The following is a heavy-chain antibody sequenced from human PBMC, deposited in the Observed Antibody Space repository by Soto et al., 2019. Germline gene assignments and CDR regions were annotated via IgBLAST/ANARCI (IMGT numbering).Heavy chain of an antibody. D-gene: IGHD4-17*01. CDR3: ARGNDDGVSYYYYYMDV. Sequence: ASVKVSCKASGYTFTSYAMHWVRQAPGQRLEWMGWINAGNGNTKYSQKFQGRVTITRDTSASTAYMELSSLRSEDTAVYYCARGNDDGVSYYYYYMDVWGKGTTVTVSS. CDR2: INAGNGNT. V-gene: IGHV1-3*01. J-gene: IGHJ6*03. CDR1: GYTFTSYA.